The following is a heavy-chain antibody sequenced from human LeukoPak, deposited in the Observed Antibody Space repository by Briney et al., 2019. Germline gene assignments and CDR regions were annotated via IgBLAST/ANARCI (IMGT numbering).Heavy chain of an antibody. D-gene: IGHD1-26*01. CDR2: IYSSGST. Sequence: PSETLSLTCTVSGGSISSYYWSWIRQPPGKGLEWIGYIYSSGSTNYNPSLKSRVTISADTSKNQFSLKLSSVTAADTAVYYCARGDYYYMDVWGKGTTVTVPS. CDR1: GGSISSYY. V-gene: IGHV4-59*01. J-gene: IGHJ6*03. CDR3: ARGDYYYMDV.